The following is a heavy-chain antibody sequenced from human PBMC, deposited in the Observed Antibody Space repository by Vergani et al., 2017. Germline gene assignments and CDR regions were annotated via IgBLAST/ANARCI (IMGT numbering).Heavy chain of an antibody. CDR1: RFTFSNYA. Sequence: EVQLLESGGGLVQPGGSLRLSCAASRFTFSNYAMNWVRQAPGKGLEWVSAISVSGGSTYYADSVKGRFTISRDNSKNTLYLQINSLRAEDTAVYYCARDRAQNYMDLGPWGRGALVTVSS. CDR3: ARDRAQNYMDLGP. CDR2: ISVSGGST. V-gene: IGHV3-23*01. D-gene: IGHD1-7*01. J-gene: IGHJ5*02.